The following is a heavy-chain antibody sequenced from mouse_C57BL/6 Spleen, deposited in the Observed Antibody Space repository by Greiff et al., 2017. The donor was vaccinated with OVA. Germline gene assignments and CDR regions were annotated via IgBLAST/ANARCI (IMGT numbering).Heavy chain of an antibody. CDR1: GYTFTSYW. Sequence: QVHVKQPGAELVMPGASVKLSCKASGYTFTSYWMHWVKQRPGQGLEWIGEIDPSDSYTNYNQKFKGKSTLTVDKSSSTAYMQLSSLTSEDSAVYYCARSGGGEYYFDYWGQGTTLTVSS. V-gene: IGHV1-69*01. CDR2: IDPSDSYT. J-gene: IGHJ2*01. CDR3: ARSGGGEYYFDY. D-gene: IGHD1-1*02.